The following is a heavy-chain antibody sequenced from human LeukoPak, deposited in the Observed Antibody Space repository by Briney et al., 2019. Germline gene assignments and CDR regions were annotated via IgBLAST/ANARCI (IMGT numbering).Heavy chain of an antibody. J-gene: IGHJ6*03. D-gene: IGHD3-22*01. CDR2: VYYTGIT. Sequence: PSETLSLTCTVAGGSISSSTYNWGWIRQPPGKGLEWIGSVYYTGITYSNPSVESRVTISVDTSKNHFSLELNSVTAADTGVYFCARQVRSPVVMFMDVWGKGTTVIVSS. V-gene: IGHV4-39*01. CDR1: GGSISSSTYN. CDR3: ARQVRSPVVMFMDV.